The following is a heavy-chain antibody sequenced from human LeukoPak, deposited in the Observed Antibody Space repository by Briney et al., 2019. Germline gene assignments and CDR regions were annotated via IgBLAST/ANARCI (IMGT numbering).Heavy chain of an antibody. J-gene: IGHJ4*02. CDR2: INHSGST. CDR1: GGSFSGYY. D-gene: IGHD2-2*01. V-gene: IGHV4-34*01. Sequence: SETLSLTCAVYGGSFSGYYWSWIRQPPGKGLEWIGEINHSGSTNYNPSLKSRVTISVDTSKNQFSLKLSSVTAADTAVYYCARIVPATARRPPPYFDYWGQGTLVTVSS. CDR3: ARIVPATARRPPPYFDY.